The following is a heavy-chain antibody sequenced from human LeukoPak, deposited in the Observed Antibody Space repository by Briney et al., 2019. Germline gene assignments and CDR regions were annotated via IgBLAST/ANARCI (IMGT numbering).Heavy chain of an antibody. J-gene: IGHJ3*02. D-gene: IGHD1-26*01. V-gene: IGHV4-59*12. Sequence: TSETLSLTCTVSGDSISSYYCSWIRQPPGKGLEWIGYIYYSGSTSYNPSLKSRVTISLDTSKNQFSLKLSSVTAADTAVYYCARDDTGIVGATKVNAFDIWGQGTMVTVSS. CDR3: ARDDTGIVGATKVNAFDI. CDR2: IYYSGST. CDR1: GDSISSYY.